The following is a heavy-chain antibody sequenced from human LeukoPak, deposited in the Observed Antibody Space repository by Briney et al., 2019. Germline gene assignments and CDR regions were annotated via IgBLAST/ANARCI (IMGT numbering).Heavy chain of an antibody. CDR2: IYYSGST. CDR3: ARLKGGTTVTTWGLWDY. V-gene: IGHV4-59*08. Sequence: SETLSLTCTVSGGSISSYYWSWIRQPPGKGLEWIGYIYYSGSTNYNPSLKSRVTISVDTSKNQFSLKLSSVTAADTAVYYCARLKGGTTVTTWGLWDYWGQGTLVTVSS. J-gene: IGHJ4*02. CDR1: GGSISSYY. D-gene: IGHD4-11*01.